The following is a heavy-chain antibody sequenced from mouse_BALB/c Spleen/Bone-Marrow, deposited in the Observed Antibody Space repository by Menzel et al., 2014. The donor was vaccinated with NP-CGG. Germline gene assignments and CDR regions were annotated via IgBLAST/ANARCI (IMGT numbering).Heavy chain of an antibody. CDR1: GFTFSSFG. CDR3: ARSPYAYATMQY. V-gene: IGHV5-17*02. D-gene: IGHD2-2*01. J-gene: IGHJ4*01. Sequence: EGQLAESGGGLVQPGVSRKLSCAASGFTFSSFGMHWVRQAPEKGLEWVAYISSGSSTIYYADTVKGRFTISRDNPKNTLFLQMTSLRSEGTAMYYCARSPYAYATMQYSGQATSVPFSS. CDR2: ISSGSSTI.